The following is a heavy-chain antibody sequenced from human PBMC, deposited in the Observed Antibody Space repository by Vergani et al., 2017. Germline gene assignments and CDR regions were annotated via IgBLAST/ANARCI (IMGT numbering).Heavy chain of an antibody. CDR3: ARDYPRHSMVRDTGGAFDI. CDR2: ISSSGSTI. V-gene: IGHV3-11*04. J-gene: IGHJ3*02. Sequence: QVQLVESGGGLVKPGGSLRLSCAASGFTFSDYYMSWIRQAPGKGLEWVSYISSSGSTIYYADSVKGRFTISRDNAKNSLYLQMNSLRAEDTAVYYCARDYPRHSMVRDTGGAFDIWGQGTMVTVSS. CDR1: GFTFSDYY. D-gene: IGHD3-10*01.